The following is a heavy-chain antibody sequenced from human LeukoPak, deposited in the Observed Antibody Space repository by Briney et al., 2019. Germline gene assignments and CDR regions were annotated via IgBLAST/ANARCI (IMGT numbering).Heavy chain of an antibody. D-gene: IGHD3-10*01. V-gene: IGHV1-69*04. Sequence: SVKVSCKASGGTFSSYATSWVRQAPGQGLEWMGRIIPILGIANYAQKSQGRVTITADKSTSTAYMELSSLRSEDTAVYYCARGITMVRGASNWFDPWGQGTLVTVSS. CDR3: ARGITMVRGASNWFDP. CDR2: IIPILGIA. J-gene: IGHJ5*02. CDR1: GGTFSSYA.